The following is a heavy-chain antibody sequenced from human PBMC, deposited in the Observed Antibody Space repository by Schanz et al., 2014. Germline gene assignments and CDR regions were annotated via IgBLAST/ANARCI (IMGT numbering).Heavy chain of an antibody. D-gene: IGHD1-1*01. CDR1: GFMFSIYG. J-gene: IGHJ4*02. CDR2: ISYDGSKK. V-gene: IGHV3-30*18. Sequence: QVHLLESGGGLVEPGGSLRLSCAASGFMFSIYGMHWVRQAPGKGLEWVGVISYDGSKKSYADSVKGRFTISRDNSKNTLYLQMNSLRAEDTAVYFCAKIERNEDWGQGTLVTVSS. CDR3: AKIERNED.